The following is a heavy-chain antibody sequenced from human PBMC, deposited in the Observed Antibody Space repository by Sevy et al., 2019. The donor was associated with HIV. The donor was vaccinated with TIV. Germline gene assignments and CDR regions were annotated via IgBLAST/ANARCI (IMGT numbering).Heavy chain of an antibody. CDR3: ARVYNDFWSGYD. D-gene: IGHD3-3*01. J-gene: IGHJ4*02. CDR1: DGSITSYY. CDR2: IYYSGTS. V-gene: IGHV4-59*01. Sequence: SETLSLTCTVSDGSITSYYWTWIRQPPAKELEWSGYIYYSGTSNYNPSLKSRVTISVDTSKNQFSLKLNSVTVADTAVYYCARVYNDFWSGYDWGQGIRVTVSS.